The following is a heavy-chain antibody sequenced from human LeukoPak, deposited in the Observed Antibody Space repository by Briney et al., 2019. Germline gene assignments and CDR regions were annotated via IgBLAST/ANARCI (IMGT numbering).Heavy chain of an antibody. V-gene: IGHV3-74*01. D-gene: IGHD3-22*01. J-gene: IGHJ3*02. Sequence: PGGSLRLSCAASGFTFSTYWMHWVRQAPGKGLVWVSHINSDGSTTTYADSVKGRFTISRDNSKNTLYLQMNSLRAEDTAVYYCANTHYYDSSGYPASPGTDAFDIWGQGTMVTVSS. CDR1: GFTFSTYW. CDR2: INSDGSTT. CDR3: ANTHYYDSSGYPASPGTDAFDI.